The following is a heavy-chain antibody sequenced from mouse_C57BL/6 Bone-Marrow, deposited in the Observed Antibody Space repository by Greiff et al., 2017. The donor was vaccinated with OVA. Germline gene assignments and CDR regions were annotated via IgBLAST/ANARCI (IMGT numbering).Heavy chain of an antibody. CDR3: AIYLYYSNYVFY. Sequence: QVQLQQPGAELVKPGASVKVSCKASGYTFTSYWMHWVKQRPGQGLEWIGRIHPSDSVTNYNQKFKGKATLTVDKSSSTAYMQLSSLTSEDSAVYYCAIYLYYSNYVFYWGQGTTLTVSS. D-gene: IGHD2-5*01. CDR2: IHPSDSVT. V-gene: IGHV1-74*01. J-gene: IGHJ2*01. CDR1: GYTFTSYW.